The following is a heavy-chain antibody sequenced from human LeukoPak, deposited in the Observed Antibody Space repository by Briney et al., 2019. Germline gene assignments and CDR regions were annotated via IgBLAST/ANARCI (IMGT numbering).Heavy chain of an antibody. Sequence: PGGSLRLSCAASGFTISTNYMSWVRQAPGKGLEWVSVVYSGGGTYYADSVKGRFTISRDNSKNTVSLQMNGLRAEDTAVYYCASGHSAFSFDFWGQGSLVTVSS. CDR3: ASGHSAFSFDF. CDR1: GFTISTNY. CDR2: VYSGGGT. J-gene: IGHJ4*02. D-gene: IGHD5-12*01. V-gene: IGHV3-66*01.